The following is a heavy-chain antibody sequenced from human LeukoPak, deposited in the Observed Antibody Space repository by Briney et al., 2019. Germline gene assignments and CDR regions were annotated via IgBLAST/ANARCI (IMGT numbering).Heavy chain of an antibody. CDR1: GGSFSSYY. CDR2: IYYSGST. J-gene: IGHJ4*02. Sequence: SETLSLTCTVSGGSFSSYYWSWIRQPPGKGLEWIGYIYYSGSTNYNPSLKSRVTISVDTSKNQFSLKTAADTAVYYCANSITTYYFDYWGQGTLVTVSS. V-gene: IGHV4-59*01. D-gene: IGHD3-10*01. CDR3: ANSITTYYFDY.